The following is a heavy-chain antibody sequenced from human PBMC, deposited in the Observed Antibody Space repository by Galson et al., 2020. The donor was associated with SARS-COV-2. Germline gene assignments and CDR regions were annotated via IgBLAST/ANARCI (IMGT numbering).Heavy chain of an antibody. Sequence: SETLSLTCTVSGGSISSGGYYWSWISQHPGKGLEWSGYIYYSGRTYYNPSLKSRVTIAEDTYKKQFSLKLSPVTAADTAVYYCARRSIVLMVYAIKSDAFDIWGQGTMVTVSS. J-gene: IGHJ3*02. D-gene: IGHD2-8*01. CDR1: GGSISSGGYY. CDR2: IYYSGRT. V-gene: IGHV4-31*03. CDR3: ARRSIVLMVYAIKSDAFDI.